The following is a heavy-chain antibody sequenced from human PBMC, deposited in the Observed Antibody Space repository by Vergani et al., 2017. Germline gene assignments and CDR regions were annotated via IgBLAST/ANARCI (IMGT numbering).Heavy chain of an antibody. CDR2: INTGNGNT. CDR3: ARDSLPYSGSYYFDY. Sequence: QVQLVQSGAEVKKPGASVKVSCKASGYTFTSYAMHWVRQAPGQRLEWMGWINTGNGNTKYSQKFKGRVTITRDTSASTAYMELSSLISEDTAVYYCARDSLPYSGSYYFDYWGQGTLVTVSS. D-gene: IGHD1-26*01. CDR1: GYTFTSYA. J-gene: IGHJ4*02. V-gene: IGHV1-3*04.